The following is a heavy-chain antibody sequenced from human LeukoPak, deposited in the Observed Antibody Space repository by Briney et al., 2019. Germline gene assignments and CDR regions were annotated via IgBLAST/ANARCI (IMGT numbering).Heavy chain of an antibody. Sequence: GGSLRLSCAASGFTVSSNYMSWVRQAPGKGLEWVSVIYSGGSTYYADSVRGRFTTSRDNSKNTLYLQMNSLRAEDTAMYYCAKIIESGYSYGYGVDYWGQGTLVIVSS. V-gene: IGHV3-66*01. D-gene: IGHD5-18*01. CDR2: IYSGGST. CDR1: GFTVSSNY. CDR3: AKIIESGYSYGYGVDY. J-gene: IGHJ4*02.